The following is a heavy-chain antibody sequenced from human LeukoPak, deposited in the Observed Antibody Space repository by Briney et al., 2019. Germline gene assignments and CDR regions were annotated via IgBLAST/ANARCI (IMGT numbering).Heavy chain of an antibody. J-gene: IGHJ5*02. V-gene: IGHV4-39*01. CDR3: ARHGKLDWFDP. Sequence: SETLSLTCTVSGCSFSSSSYYWGWIRQPPGKGLEWIGSIYYSGSTYYNPSLKSRVTISVDTSKNQFSLKLSSVTAADTAVYYCARHGKLDWFDPWGQGTLVTVSS. CDR1: GCSFSSSSYY. CDR2: IYYSGST.